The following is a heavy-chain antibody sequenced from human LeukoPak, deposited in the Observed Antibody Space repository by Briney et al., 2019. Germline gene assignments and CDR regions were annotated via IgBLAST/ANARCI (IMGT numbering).Heavy chain of an antibody. D-gene: IGHD2-15*01. J-gene: IGHJ6*04. V-gene: IGHV3-23*01. CDR2: ISRSGGST. CDR1: GFTFSSYA. Sequence: GGSLRLSCAASGFTFSSYAMSWVRQAPGKGLEWVSAISRSGGSTYYADSVKGRFTISRDNSKNTLYLQINSLRAEDTAVYYCAKPYCSGGSCSFWGGYYGMDVWGKGTTVTVSS. CDR3: AKPYCSGGSCSFWGGYYGMDV.